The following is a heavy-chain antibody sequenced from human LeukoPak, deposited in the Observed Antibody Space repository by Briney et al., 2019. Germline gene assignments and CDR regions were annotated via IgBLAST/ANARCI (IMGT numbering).Heavy chain of an antibody. Sequence: GGSLRLSCAASGFTFSNYAMSWVRQAPGKGLEWVSGISGSGVNTYYADSVKGRFTISRDNSKNTLYLQVNSLRAEDTAVYYCAKDLAYSNYDLKYGMDVWGQGTTVTVSS. CDR2: ISGSGVNT. CDR3: AKDLAYSNYDLKYGMDV. CDR1: GFTFSNYA. D-gene: IGHD4-11*01. J-gene: IGHJ6*02. V-gene: IGHV3-23*01.